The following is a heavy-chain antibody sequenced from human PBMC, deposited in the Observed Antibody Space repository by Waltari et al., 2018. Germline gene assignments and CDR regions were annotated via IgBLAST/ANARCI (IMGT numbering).Heavy chain of an antibody. CDR1: GFTVSPPH. CDR3: SRARDEDTAMVFFDH. CDR2: VYSAGST. V-gene: IGHV3-66*02. J-gene: IGHJ4*02. D-gene: IGHD5-18*01. Sequence: DVQLVESGGGLVHPGGSLRLSCAASGFTVSPPHRRWVRQAPGKGLEWVLIVYSAGSTYNADSVVGRFTISRDVSQNTLHLQMNNLRPEDTAVYYCSRARDEDTAMVFFDHWGQGTLVSVSS.